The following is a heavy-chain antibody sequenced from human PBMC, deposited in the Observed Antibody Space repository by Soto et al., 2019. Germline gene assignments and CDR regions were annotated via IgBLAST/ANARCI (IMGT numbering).Heavy chain of an antibody. D-gene: IGHD1-1*01. J-gene: IGHJ4*02. CDR3: ALSWYSYYFDL. CDR2: IWYDGSDK. Sequence: PGGSLRLSCAASRFTFSSYGMHWVRQAPGKGLEWVAVIWYDGSDKYYADSMKGRFTISRDNSKNTLYLQMNSLRAEDTAVYYCALSWYSYYFDLWGQGTLVTVSS. CDR1: RFTFSSYG. V-gene: IGHV3-33*08.